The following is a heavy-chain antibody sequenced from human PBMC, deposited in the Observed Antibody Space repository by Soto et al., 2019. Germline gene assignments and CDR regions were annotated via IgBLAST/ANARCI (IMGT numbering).Heavy chain of an antibody. V-gene: IGHV2-5*01. J-gene: IGHJ4*02. Sequence: QITLKESGPTLVKPTQTLTLTCTFSGFSLTTSGEGVGWIRQPPGKALEWLTVIYWNDDKGYSPSLKSRLTITKDTSKNQVVLTMTNMDPVDTATYYCAHRSGGYNYFDYWGQRTLVTVSS. CDR1: GFSLTTSGEG. D-gene: IGHD5-12*01. CDR3: AHRSGGYNYFDY. CDR2: IYWNDDK.